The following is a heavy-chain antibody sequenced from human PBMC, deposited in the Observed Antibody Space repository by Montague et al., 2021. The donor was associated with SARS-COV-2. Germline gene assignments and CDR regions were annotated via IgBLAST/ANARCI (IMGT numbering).Heavy chain of an antibody. D-gene: IGHD3-22*01. CDR1: GGSFGDDH. CDR3: ARGHLSVSMIVVVFTSASYYFDY. J-gene: IGHJ4*02. V-gene: IGHV4-34*01. Sequence: SETLSLTCAVYGGSFGDDHWSWIRQPPGKGLEWICNISQSGSTNYNPSLNSRVTISVDTSKYQFSLTLTSVTAADTGLYFCARGHLSVSMIVVVFTSASYYFDYWGQGAQVTVSS. CDR2: ISQSGST.